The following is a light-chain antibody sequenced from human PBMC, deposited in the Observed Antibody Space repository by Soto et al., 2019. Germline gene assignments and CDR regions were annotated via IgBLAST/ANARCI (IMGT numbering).Light chain of an antibody. CDR2: EVS. J-gene: IGLJ3*02. Sequence: QSALTQPPSASGSPGQSVTISCTGTSSDVGAYRYVSWYQQYPGKAPKLMIYEVSKRPYGVPDRFSGSKSGNTASLTVSGLQAEDEADYYCTSYVGSNIWVFGGGTKLTVL. CDR1: SSDVGAYRY. CDR3: TSYVGSNIWV. V-gene: IGLV2-8*01.